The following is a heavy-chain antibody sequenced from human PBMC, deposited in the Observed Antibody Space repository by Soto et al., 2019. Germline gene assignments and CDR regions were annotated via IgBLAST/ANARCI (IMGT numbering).Heavy chain of an antibody. CDR3: ARDDVLCDGGRCYGIPLDV. V-gene: IGHV3-66*01. D-gene: IGHD2-15*01. CDR2: IQSGGTT. CDR1: GFTVSSKY. J-gene: IGHJ6*02. Sequence: EVQLVESGGGLVQPGGSLRLSCAASGFTVSSKYMTWVRQAPGKGLEWVSLIQSGGTTYYADYVKGRFTISRDTSENTLHLQMDSLRVEDTAVYYCARDDVLCDGGRCYGIPLDVWGQGTTVTVSS.